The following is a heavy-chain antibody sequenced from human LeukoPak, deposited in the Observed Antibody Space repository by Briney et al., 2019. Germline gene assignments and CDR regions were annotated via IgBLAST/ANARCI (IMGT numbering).Heavy chain of an antibody. CDR1: GGSLSGYY. D-gene: IGHD6-13*01. Sequence: PSETLSLTRAVYGGSLSGYYWSWIRQPPGKGLEWIGEFIHSGSTKYNPSLKSRVTISVDTSKNQFSLKLSSVTAADTAVYYCARSKQMQLVPAYYFDYWGQGNLVTVSS. CDR2: FIHSGST. V-gene: IGHV4-34*12. J-gene: IGHJ4*02. CDR3: ARSKQMQLVPAYYFDY.